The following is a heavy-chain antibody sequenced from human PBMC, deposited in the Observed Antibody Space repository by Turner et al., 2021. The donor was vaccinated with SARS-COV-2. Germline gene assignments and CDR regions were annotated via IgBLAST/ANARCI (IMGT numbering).Heavy chain of an antibody. CDR1: GFTFSTYS. CDR2: ILYPGGDT. V-gene: IGHV3-7*03. D-gene: IGHD6-13*01. CDR3: VRAAPRNCAGQTCSLFDS. Sequence: EVQLVESGGVVVQPGESLRLSCAASGFTFSTYSMAWVRQAPGMGLEWVATILYPGGDTYYVDSVNGRFTVSRDMNSLYLQMISLRAEDTAIYYCVRAAPRNCAGQTCSLFDSWGQGTLVTVSS. J-gene: IGHJ4*02.